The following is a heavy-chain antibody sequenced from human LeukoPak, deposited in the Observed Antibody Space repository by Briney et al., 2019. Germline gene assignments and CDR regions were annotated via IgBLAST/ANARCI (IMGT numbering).Heavy chain of an antibody. Sequence: ASVKASCKASGYTFTGYYMHWVRQAPGQGLEWMGWINPNSGGTNYAQKFQGWVTMTRDTSISTAYMELSRLRSDDTAVYYCARVLGIVVVPAAMVPPFDYWGQGTLVTVSS. CDR1: GYTFTGYY. CDR3: ARVLGIVVVPAAMVPPFDY. CDR2: INPNSGGT. V-gene: IGHV1-2*04. J-gene: IGHJ4*02. D-gene: IGHD2-2*01.